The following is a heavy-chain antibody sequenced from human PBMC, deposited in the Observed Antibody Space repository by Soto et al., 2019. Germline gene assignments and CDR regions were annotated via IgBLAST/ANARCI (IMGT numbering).Heavy chain of an antibody. CDR3: ARDVRVRGDYDALDI. D-gene: IGHD4-17*01. J-gene: IGHJ3*02. V-gene: IGHV3-74*01. CDR1: GFTFSSYW. Sequence: EVQLVESGGGLVQPGGSLRLSCAASGFTFSSYWMHWVRQAPGKGLVWVSRINSDGSSTSYADSVKGRFTISRDNAKNTLYLQMNSLRAEDTAVYYCARDVRVRGDYDALDIWGQGTMVTVAS. CDR2: INSDGSST.